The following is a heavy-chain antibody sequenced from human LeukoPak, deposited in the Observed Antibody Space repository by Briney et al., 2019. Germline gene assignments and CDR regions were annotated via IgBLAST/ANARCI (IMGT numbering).Heavy chain of an antibody. D-gene: IGHD3-10*01. CDR1: GFTFSSYS. CDR2: ISSISSTI. Sequence: PGGSLRLSCAASGFTFSSYSMHWVRQAPGKGLEWVSYISSISSTIYYADYVRGRFTISRDNAKNSLYLQINSLRDEDTSVYYCGRSMVRGGYAFDIWGQGTMVTVSS. V-gene: IGHV3-48*02. CDR3: GRSMVRGGYAFDI. J-gene: IGHJ3*02.